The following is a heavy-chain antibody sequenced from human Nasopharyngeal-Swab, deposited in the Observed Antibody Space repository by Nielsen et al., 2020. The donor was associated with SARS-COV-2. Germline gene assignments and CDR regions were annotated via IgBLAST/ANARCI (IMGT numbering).Heavy chain of an antibody. Sequence: GGSLRLSCAASGFTFSGYSMSWVRQAPGKGLEWVANIKQAGSEKYYVDSVEGRFTISRDSAKNSLFLQMNSLRAEDTAVYYCARDSSGWYPDLDYWGQGTLVTVSS. D-gene: IGHD6-19*01. CDR1: GFTFSGYS. V-gene: IGHV3-7*01. CDR2: IKQAGSEK. CDR3: ARDSSGWYPDLDY. J-gene: IGHJ4*02.